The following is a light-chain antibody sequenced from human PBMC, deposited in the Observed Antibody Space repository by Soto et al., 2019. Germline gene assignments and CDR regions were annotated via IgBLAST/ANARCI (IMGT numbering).Light chain of an antibody. CDR1: QSLLHTNAYNY. CDR2: LGS. CDR3: IQALQTPYT. Sequence: DIVMTQSPLSLPVTPGEPASISCRSSQSLLHTNAYNYLDWYLQKPGQSPQLLIYLGSNRASGVPDKFSGSGSGTDFTLNMSRVEAEDVGVYYCIQALQTPYTLGQGTKLEIK. J-gene: IGKJ2*01. V-gene: IGKV2-28*01.